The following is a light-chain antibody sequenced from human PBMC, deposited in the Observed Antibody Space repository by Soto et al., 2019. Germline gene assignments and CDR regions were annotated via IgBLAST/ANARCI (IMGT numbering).Light chain of an antibody. CDR2: AAS. CDR3: LQHNSYPVT. J-gene: IGKJ1*01. Sequence: DIQMTQSPSSLSASVGDRVTITCRASQSIVTYLNWYLQKPGKAPKLLIYAASTLQSGVPSRFSGSGSGTEFTLTISSLQPEDFATYYCLQHNSYPVTFGQGTKVDI. CDR1: QSIVTY. V-gene: IGKV1-17*01.